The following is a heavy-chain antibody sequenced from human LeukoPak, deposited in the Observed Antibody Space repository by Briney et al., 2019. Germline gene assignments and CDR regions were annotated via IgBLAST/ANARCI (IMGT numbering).Heavy chain of an antibody. D-gene: IGHD1-26*01. CDR2: IYYSGST. J-gene: IGHJ3*02. V-gene: IGHV4-39*07. CDR3: ARDSIVGATFFDI. Sequence: SETLSLTCTVSGGSISSSSYYWGWIRQPPGKGLEWIGSIYYSGSTYYNPSLKSRVSISVDTSKNQFSLKLSSVTAADTAVYYCARDSIVGATFFDIWGQGTMVTVSS. CDR1: GGSISSSSYY.